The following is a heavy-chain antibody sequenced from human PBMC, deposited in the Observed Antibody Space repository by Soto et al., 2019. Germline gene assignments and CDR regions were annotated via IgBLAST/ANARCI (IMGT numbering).Heavy chain of an antibody. CDR1: GGSISSGGYY. D-gene: IGHD3-10*01. V-gene: IGHV4-31*03. J-gene: IGHJ5*02. CDR2: IYYSGST. Sequence: PSETLSLTCTVSGGSISSGGYYWSWIRQHPGKGLEWIGYIYYSGSTYYNPSLKSRVTISVDTSKNQFSLKLSSVTAADTAVYYCARDYGSGSYYKAGWFGPWGQGTLVTVSS. CDR3: ARDYGSGSYYKAGWFGP.